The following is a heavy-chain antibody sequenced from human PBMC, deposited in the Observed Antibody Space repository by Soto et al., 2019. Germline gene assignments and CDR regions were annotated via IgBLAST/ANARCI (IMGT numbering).Heavy chain of an antibody. D-gene: IGHD1-7*01. J-gene: IGHJ4*02. CDR1: GFTVSSNY. V-gene: IGHV3-66*01. Sequence: PGGSLRLCCAASGFTVSSNYMSWVRQAPGKGLEWVSVIYSGGSTYYADSVKGRFTISRDNSKNTLYLQMNSLRAEDTAVYYCTTGTTEKQEGYYFDYWGQGTLVTVPQ. CDR3: TTGTTEKQEGYYFDY. CDR2: IYSGGST.